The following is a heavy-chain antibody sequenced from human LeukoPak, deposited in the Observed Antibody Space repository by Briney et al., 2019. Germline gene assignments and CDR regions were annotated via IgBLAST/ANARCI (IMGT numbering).Heavy chain of an antibody. CDR1: GASISTDGYY. J-gene: IGHJ4*02. D-gene: IGHD4-17*01. V-gene: IGHV4-31*03. Sequence: SETLSLTCNVSGASISTDGYYWSWIRQHPGKGLEWIGYIYHSGFTYDNPSLKSRLAISVDTSKNQFSLKLNSVTVADTAVYYCARTTTVTAYYFDSWGQGILVTVPS. CDR3: ARTTTVTAYYFDS. CDR2: IYHSGFT.